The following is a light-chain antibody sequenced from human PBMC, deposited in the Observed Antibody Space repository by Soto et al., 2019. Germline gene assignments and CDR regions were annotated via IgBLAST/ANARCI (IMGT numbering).Light chain of an antibody. V-gene: IGKV1-9*01. CDR3: QQLNSYPPYT. CDR1: QGISSY. CDR2: AAA. J-gene: IGKJ2*01. Sequence: IQLTQSPSSLSASVGDRVTITFRASQGISSYLAWYQQKPGKAPKLLIYAAATLQSGVPSRVSGSGSWTDFTLTISSLQAEYFETYYCQQLNSYPPYTFGQGTKLEIK.